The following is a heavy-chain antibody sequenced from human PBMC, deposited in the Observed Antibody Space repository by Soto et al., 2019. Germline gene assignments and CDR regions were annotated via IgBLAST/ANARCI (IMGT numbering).Heavy chain of an antibody. CDR3: ANGRFLEWLLPDNWFDP. V-gene: IGHV3-23*04. CDR2: ISGSGGST. CDR1: GFTFSSYW. Sequence: EVQLVESGGGLVQPGGSLRLSCAASGFTFSSYWMHWVRQAPGKGLEWVAAISGSGGSTYYADSVKGRFTISRDNSKNTLYLQMNSLRAEDTALYYCANGRFLEWLLPDNWFDPWGQGTLVTVSS. J-gene: IGHJ5*02. D-gene: IGHD3-3*01.